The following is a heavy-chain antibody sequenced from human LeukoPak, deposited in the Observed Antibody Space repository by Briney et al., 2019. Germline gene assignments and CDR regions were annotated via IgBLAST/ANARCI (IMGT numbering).Heavy chain of an antibody. CDR1: GFTFSGYS. J-gene: IGHJ4*02. CDR3: ARACGGDCYSSFDY. D-gene: IGHD2-21*02. V-gene: IGHV3-21*01. CDR2: ISSSSSYI. Sequence: GGSLRLSCAASGFTFSGYSMDWVRQAPGKGLEWVSSISSSSSYIYYADSVKGRFTISRDNAKNSLYLQMNSLRAEDTAVYYCARACGGDCYSSFDYWGQGALVTVSS.